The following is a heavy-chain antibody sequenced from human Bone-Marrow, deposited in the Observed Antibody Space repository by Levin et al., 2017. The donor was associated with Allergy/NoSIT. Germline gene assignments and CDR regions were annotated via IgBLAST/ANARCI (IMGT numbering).Heavy chain of an antibody. CDR3: ARGVTDCHHVSCGKGWADS. V-gene: IGHV4-39*07. D-gene: IGHD2-15*01. Sequence: PSETLSLTCTVSGGSISSSSHLLGWIRQPPKKGLEWIVSIYYNGNTYYNPSLKSRVTISVDTAKNQFSLKLSLVTAADTAVYYCARGVTDCHHVSCGKGWADSWGQGTLVTVSA. CDR1: GGSISSSSHL. CDR2: IYYNGNT. J-gene: IGHJ4*02.